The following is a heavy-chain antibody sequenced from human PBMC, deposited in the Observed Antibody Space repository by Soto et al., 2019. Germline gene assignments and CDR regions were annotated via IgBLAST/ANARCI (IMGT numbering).Heavy chain of an antibody. CDR3: ARVLRPRNYDILTGRSQDAFDI. V-gene: IGHV4-34*01. J-gene: IGHJ3*02. CDR1: GGSFSGYY. Sequence: SDTLSLTCAVYGGSFSGYYWSWIRQPPGKGLEWIGEINHSGSTNYNPSLKSRVTISVDASKNQFSLKLSSVTAADTAVYYCARVLRPRNYDILTGRSQDAFDIWGQGTMVTVSS. D-gene: IGHD3-9*01. CDR2: INHSGST.